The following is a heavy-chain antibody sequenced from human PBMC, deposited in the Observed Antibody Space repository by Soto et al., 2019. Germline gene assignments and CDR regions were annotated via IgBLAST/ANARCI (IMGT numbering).Heavy chain of an antibody. CDR1: GGSIGSSNW. D-gene: IGHD4-17*01. Sequence: QVQLLGSGPGLVKPSGTLSLTCAVSGGSIGSSNWWSWVRQPPGKGLEWIGEIYRSGSTNYNPSLKSRVTISVDKSKNHFSLKLSSVTAADTAVYYRARPFGDDTPWYYDLWGRGTLVTVSS. CDR2: IYRSGST. CDR3: ARPFGDDTPWYYDL. V-gene: IGHV4-4*02. J-gene: IGHJ2*01.